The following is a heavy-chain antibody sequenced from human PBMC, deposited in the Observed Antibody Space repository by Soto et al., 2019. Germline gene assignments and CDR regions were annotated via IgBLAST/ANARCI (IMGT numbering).Heavy chain of an antibody. D-gene: IGHD2-15*01. V-gene: IGHV3-30*18. J-gene: IGHJ6*03. Sequence: GGSLRLSCAASGFTFSSYGMHWVRQAPGKGLEWVAVISYDGSNKYYADSVKGRFTISRDNSKNTLYLQMNSLRAEDTAVYYCAKVRPGCSGGSCFSWLGYYHYYMDVWCTGTTVTLSS. CDR2: ISYDGSNK. CDR3: AKVRPGCSGGSCFSWLGYYHYYMDV. CDR1: GFTFSSYG.